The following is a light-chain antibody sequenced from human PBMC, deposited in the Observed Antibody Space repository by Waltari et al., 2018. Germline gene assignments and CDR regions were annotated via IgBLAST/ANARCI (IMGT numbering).Light chain of an antibody. CDR2: RNN. CDR3: AVWDDSLSAWV. J-gene: IGLJ3*02. CDR1: SSNIGSQY. V-gene: IGLV1-47*01. Sequence: QSVLTQPPSASGTPGQRVTISCSGSSSNIGSQYVFWYKQLPGTAPKLLSYRNNQRPSGVPDRFSGSKSGTSASLAISGLRSEDEADYHCAVWDDSLSAWVFGGGTKLTVL.